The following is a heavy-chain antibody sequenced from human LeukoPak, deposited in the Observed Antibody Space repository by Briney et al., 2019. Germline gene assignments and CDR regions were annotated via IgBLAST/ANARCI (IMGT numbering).Heavy chain of an antibody. V-gene: IGHV1-2*02. CDR1: GYIFTGYY. CDR2: INPNSGDT. J-gene: IGHJ4*02. CDR3: ARSRSFGGVIDHLFDY. Sequence: GASVKVSCKASGYIFTGYYMHWVRQAPGQGLEWMGWINPNSGDTNYAQKFQGRVTMTRDTSISTAYMELSRLRSDDTAVYYCARSRSFGGVIDHLFDYWGQGTLVTVSS. D-gene: IGHD3-16*02.